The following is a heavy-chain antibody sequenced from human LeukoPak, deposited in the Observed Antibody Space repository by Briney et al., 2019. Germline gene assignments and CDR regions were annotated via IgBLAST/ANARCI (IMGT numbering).Heavy chain of an antibody. V-gene: IGHV4-30-2*01. CDR1: GGSISSGGYS. J-gene: IGHJ4*02. D-gene: IGHD3-10*01. CDR3: ARARYGSGTVIDY. Sequence: SETLSLTCAVSGGSISSGGYSWSWLRQPPGTGLEWIGYIYHSGSTYYNPSLKSRVAISVGRSKNQFSLKLSSVTAADTAVYYCARARYGSGTVIDYWGQGTLVTVSS. CDR2: IYHSGST.